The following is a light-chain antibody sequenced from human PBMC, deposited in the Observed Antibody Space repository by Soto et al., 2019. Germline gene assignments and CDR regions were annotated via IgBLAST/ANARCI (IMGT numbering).Light chain of an antibody. CDR3: QQLHDYPIT. J-gene: IGKJ5*01. CDR1: QGIRND. V-gene: IGKV1-6*01. Sequence: AIQMTQSPSSLSASVGDRVTITCRASQGIRNDLGWYQQKPGKAPNLLIYAASRLQSGVSSRLSGSGSGTDFTLTISSLQPEDFATYYCQQLHDYPITFGQGTRLEIK. CDR2: AAS.